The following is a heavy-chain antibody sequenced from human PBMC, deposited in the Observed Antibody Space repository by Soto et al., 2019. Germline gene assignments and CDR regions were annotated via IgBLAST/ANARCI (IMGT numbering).Heavy chain of an antibody. Sequence: GASVKVSCKASGYTFSNYYMHWVRQAPGQGLEWLGIINGNDGSTTYSQKFQDRVTMTRDTSTSTVYMDLSSLRAEDTAVYYCAKDRTFDSSGYYSYWGQGTLVTVSS. D-gene: IGHD3-22*01. CDR2: INGNDGST. J-gene: IGHJ4*02. CDR1: GYTFSNYY. CDR3: AKDRTFDSSGYYSY. V-gene: IGHV1-46*01.